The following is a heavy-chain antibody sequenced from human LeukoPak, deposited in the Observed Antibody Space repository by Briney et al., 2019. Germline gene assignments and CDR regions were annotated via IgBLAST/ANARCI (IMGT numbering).Heavy chain of an antibody. CDR1: GYSFTSYW. V-gene: IGHV5-51*01. CDR3: ARHAPGAYCGGDCYSTPFDY. CDR2: IYPGDSDT. D-gene: IGHD2-21*02. Sequence: GESLKISCKGSGYSFTSYWIGWVRQMPGKGLEWMGIIYPGDSDTRYSPSFQGQVTISADKSISTAYLQWSSLKASDTAMYYCARHAPGAYCGGDCYSTPFDYWGQGTLVTVSS. J-gene: IGHJ4*02.